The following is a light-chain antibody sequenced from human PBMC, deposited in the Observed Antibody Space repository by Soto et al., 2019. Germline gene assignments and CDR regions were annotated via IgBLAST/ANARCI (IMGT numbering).Light chain of an antibody. J-gene: IGKJ4*01. V-gene: IGKV1-39*01. CDR3: QQTYSAPLT. CDR2: AAS. Sequence: DIQMTQSPSSLSASVGDRFTITCLASQSISSYLNWYQHKPGKAPKLLIYAASSFQSGVPSRFSGSESGTDFTLTISSLQPEDFATYYCQQTYSAPLTFGGGTKVDIK. CDR1: QSISSY.